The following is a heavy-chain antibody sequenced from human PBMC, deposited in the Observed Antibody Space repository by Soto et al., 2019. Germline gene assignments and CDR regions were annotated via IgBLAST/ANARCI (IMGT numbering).Heavy chain of an antibody. D-gene: IGHD4-17*01. J-gene: IGHJ3*02. V-gene: IGHV4-59*01. CDR1: GGSISSYY. CDR3: ARTRLQANYGDYVDAFDI. Sequence: QVQLQESGPGLVKPSETLSLTCTVSGGSISSYYWSWIRQPPGKGLEWIGYIYYSGSTNYNPSLKSRVTISVDTSKNQFSLKLSSVTAADTAVYYCARTRLQANYGDYVDAFDIWGQGTMVTVSS. CDR2: IYYSGST.